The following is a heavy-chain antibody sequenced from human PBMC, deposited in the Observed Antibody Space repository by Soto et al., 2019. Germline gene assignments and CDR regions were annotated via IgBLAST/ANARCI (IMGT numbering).Heavy chain of an antibody. CDR3: ARRYGGNLDY. D-gene: IGHD1-26*01. V-gene: IGHV4-30-2*01. J-gene: IGHJ4*02. CDR1: GGSISSGGYS. Sequence: TLSLTCAVSGGSISSGGYSWSWIRQPPGKGLEWIGYIYHSGSTYYNPSLKSRVTISVDRSKNQFSLKLSSVTAADTAVYYCARRYGGNLDYWGQGTLVTVSS. CDR2: IYHSGST.